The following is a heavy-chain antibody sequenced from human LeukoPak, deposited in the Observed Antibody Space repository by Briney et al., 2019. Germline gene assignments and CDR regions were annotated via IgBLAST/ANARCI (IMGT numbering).Heavy chain of an antibody. CDR3: ARDYSAGAYDYVWGSYRPFDY. D-gene: IGHD3-16*02. CDR1: GYTFTGYY. J-gene: IGHJ4*02. Sequence: ASVKVSCKAPGYTFTGYYMHWVRQAPGQGLEWMGWINPNSGGTNYAQKFQGRVTMTRDTSISTAYMELSRLRSDDTAVYYCARDYSAGAYDYVWGSYRPFDYWGQGTLVTVSS. V-gene: IGHV1-2*02. CDR2: INPNSGGT.